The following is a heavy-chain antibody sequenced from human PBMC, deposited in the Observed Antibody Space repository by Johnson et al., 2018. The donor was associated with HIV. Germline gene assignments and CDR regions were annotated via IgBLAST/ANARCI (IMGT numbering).Heavy chain of an antibody. V-gene: IGHV3-23*04. Sequence: VQLVESGGGLVQPGGSLRLSCAASGFTFSSYWMSWVRQAPGKGLEWVSAISGSGGSTYYADSVKGRFTISRDNSKNTLYLQMNSLRAEDTAVYYCARAAYCGGDCYSGSRLDAFDIWGQGTTVIVSS. J-gene: IGHJ3*02. CDR1: GFTFSSYW. CDR2: ISGSGGST. CDR3: ARAAYCGGDCYSGSRLDAFDI. D-gene: IGHD2-21*02.